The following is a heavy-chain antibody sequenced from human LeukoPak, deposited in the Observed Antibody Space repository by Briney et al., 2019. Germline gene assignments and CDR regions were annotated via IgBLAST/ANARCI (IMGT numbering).Heavy chain of an antibody. D-gene: IGHD3-22*01. V-gene: IGHV4-4*02. CDR1: GGSISSSNW. J-gene: IGHJ4*02. Sequence: SGTLSLTCAVSGGSISSSNWWSWVRQPPGKGLEWIGEINHSGSTNYNPSLKSRVTISVDTSKNQFSLKLSSVTAADTAVYYCARGPYDSSGYYYEGALYWGQGTLVTVSS. CDR2: INHSGST. CDR3: ARGPYDSSGYYYEGALY.